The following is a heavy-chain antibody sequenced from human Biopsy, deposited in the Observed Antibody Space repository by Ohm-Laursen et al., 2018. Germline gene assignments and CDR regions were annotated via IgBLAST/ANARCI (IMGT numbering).Heavy chain of an antibody. D-gene: IGHD3-22*01. CDR3: ARAGYSSGYDY. Sequence: GSLRLSCAASGFIFDDYDMHWVRQAPGKGLEWVTNMNEDETIKNYVDSVKGRFTISRDNAKNSLYLQLNSLRAEDTAVYYCARAGYSSGYDYWGQGTLVTVSS. CDR1: GFIFDDYD. V-gene: IGHV3-7*01. CDR2: MNEDETIK. J-gene: IGHJ4*02.